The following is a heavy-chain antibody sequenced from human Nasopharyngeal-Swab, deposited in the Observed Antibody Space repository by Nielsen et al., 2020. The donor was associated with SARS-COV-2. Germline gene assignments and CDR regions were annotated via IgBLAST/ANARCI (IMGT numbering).Heavy chain of an antibody. V-gene: IGHV3-21*01. D-gene: IGHD6-6*01. CDR3: ARYIIAARPLYYYYGMDV. Sequence: GGSLRLSCAASGFTLSSYSMNWVRQAPGKGLEWVSSISSSSSYIYYADSVKGRFTISRDNAKNSLYLQMNSLRAEDTAVYYCARYIIAARPLYYYYGMDVWGQGTTVTVSS. J-gene: IGHJ6*02. CDR2: ISSSSSYI. CDR1: GFTLSSYS.